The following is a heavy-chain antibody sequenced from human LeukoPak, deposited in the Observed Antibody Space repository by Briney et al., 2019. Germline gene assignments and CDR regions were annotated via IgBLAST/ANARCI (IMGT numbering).Heavy chain of an antibody. V-gene: IGHV4-59*01. Sequence: PSETLSLTCTVSGGSISSYYWSWIRQPPGKGVEWIGYIYYSGSTNYNPSLKSRVTISVDTSKNQFSLKLSSVTAADTAVYYCASATDYFDYWGQGTLVTVSS. J-gene: IGHJ4*02. CDR3: ASATDYFDY. CDR1: GGSISSYY. D-gene: IGHD4-11*01. CDR2: IYYSGST.